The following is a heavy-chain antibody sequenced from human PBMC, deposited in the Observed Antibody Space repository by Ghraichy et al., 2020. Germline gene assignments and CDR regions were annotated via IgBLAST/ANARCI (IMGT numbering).Heavy chain of an antibody. CDR2: IGWNDDK. Sequence: GPTLVKPTQTLTLTCTFSGFSLRTSGVGVGWIRQPPGKALEWLALIGWNDDKRYTPSLRSRLTITKDTSKNRVVLTVTNMDPVDTATYYCAHGKRYYYGSGTYYYNMDVWGQGTTVTVSS. CDR1: GFSLRTSGVG. CDR3: AHGKRYYYGSGTYYYNMDV. V-gene: IGHV2-5*01. J-gene: IGHJ6*02. D-gene: IGHD3-10*01.